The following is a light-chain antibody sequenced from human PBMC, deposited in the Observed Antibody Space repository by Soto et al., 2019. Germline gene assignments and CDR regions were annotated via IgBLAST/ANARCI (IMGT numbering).Light chain of an antibody. J-gene: IGKJ4*01. CDR3: QQYGSSPLT. Sequence: EIVLTQSPGTLSLSPGVRATLSCRASQSVSSSYLAWYQQKPGQAPRLLIYGASNRATGIPDRFSGSGSGTDSTLTISRPEPEDSAVYYCQQYGSSPLTFGGGTRWIS. V-gene: IGKV3-20*01. CDR2: GAS. CDR1: QSVSSSY.